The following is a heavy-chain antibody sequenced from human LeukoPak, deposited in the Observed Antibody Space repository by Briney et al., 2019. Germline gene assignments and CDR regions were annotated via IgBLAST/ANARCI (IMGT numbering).Heavy chain of an antibody. Sequence: PGGSLRLSCATSGFTVSSNYMSWVRQAPGKGLEWVSIIYSGGTTYYADSVKGRFTFSRDNSKNTLYLQMNSLRAEDTAVYYCARPGDLDRDYWGQGTLVTVSS. CDR1: GFTVSSNY. CDR3: ARPGDLDRDY. D-gene: IGHD3-10*01. J-gene: IGHJ4*02. V-gene: IGHV3-53*01. CDR2: IYSGGTT.